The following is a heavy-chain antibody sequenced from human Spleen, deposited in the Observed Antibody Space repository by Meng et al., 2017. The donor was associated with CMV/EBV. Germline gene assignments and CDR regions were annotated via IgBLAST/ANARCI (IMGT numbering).Heavy chain of an antibody. V-gene: IGHV3-11*04. D-gene: IGHD3-10*01. CDR1: GFRFSDYY. J-gene: IGHJ6*02. CDR2: ISSRGSNI. Sequence: GESLKISCAASGFRFSDYYMSWIRQAPGKGLEWLSYISSRGSNIHYADSVKDRFTISRDNANNSLYLQMNSLRADDTAMYYCARDRFIKPKFSFYYAMDVWGHGTTVTVSS. CDR3: ARDRFIKPKFSFYYAMDV.